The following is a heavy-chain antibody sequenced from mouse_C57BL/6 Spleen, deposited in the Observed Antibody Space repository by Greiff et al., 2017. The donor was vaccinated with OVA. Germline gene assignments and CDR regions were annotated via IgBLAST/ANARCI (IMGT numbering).Heavy chain of an antibody. D-gene: IGHD2-1*01. Sequence: EVMLVESGGGLVKPGGSLKLSCAASGFTFISYTMSWVRQTPEKRLEWVATISGGGGNTYYPDSVKGRFTISRDNAKNTLYLQMSSLRSEDTALYYCARHENGNYGFAYWGQGTLVTVSA. J-gene: IGHJ3*01. CDR2: ISGGGGNT. CDR3: ARHENGNYGFAY. CDR1: GFTFISYT. V-gene: IGHV5-9*01.